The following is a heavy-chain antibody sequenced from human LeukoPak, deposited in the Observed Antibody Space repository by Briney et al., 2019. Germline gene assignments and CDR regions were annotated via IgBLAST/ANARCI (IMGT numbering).Heavy chain of an antibody. CDR3: ARDGFHYDILTGPQRDWFDP. CDR1: GYTFTSYD. CDR2: MNPNSGNT. Sequence: ASVKVSCKASGYTFTSYDINWVRQATGQGLEGMGWMNPNSGNTGYAQKFQGRVTMTRNTSISTAYMELSSLRSEDTAVYYCARDGFHYDILTGPQRDWFDPWGQGTLVTVSS. V-gene: IGHV1-8*01. D-gene: IGHD3-9*01. J-gene: IGHJ5*02.